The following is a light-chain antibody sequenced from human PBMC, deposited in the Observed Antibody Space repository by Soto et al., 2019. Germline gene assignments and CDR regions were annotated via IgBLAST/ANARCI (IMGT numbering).Light chain of an antibody. J-gene: IGKJ2*01. V-gene: IGKV3-15*01. CDR2: DAS. CDR1: RNVGSK. Sequence: ETVMTQSPATLSVSPGERATLSCRASRNVGSKLAWYQQKPGQAPRLLISDASTRATGIPARFSGSGSGTEFTLTSSSLQSEDFAVYYCQQYSDWKTFGQGTKLEIK. CDR3: QQYSDWKT.